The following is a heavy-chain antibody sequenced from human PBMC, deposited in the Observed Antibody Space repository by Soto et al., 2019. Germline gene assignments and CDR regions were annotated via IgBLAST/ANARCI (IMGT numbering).Heavy chain of an antibody. D-gene: IGHD4-4*01. CDR1: GFTFSSYG. J-gene: IGHJ5*01. CDR2: IWYDGSNK. CDR3: ARLVSLLQPIDS. V-gene: IGHV3-33*01. Sequence: PGGSLRLSCAASGFTFSSYGMHWVRQAPGKGLEWVAVIWYDGSNKYYADSVKGRFTISRDNSKNTLYLQMNSLRAEDTAVYFCARLVSLLQPIDSWGQGTPVTVSS.